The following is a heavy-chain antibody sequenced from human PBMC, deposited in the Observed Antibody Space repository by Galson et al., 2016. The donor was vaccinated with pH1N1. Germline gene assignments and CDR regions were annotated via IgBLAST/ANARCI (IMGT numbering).Heavy chain of an antibody. Sequence: SLRLSCAASDFTFSSYEMSWVRQASGKGLEWVAYISSSGSAIYYTDSVEGRFTISRENAGNSLFLQMSSLRAEDTAVYDCARDTSVHAPRPYVAFDIWGQGTMVTVSS. J-gene: IGHJ3*02. CDR1: DFTFSSYE. CDR3: ARDTSVHAPRPYVAFDI. CDR2: ISSSGSAI. V-gene: IGHV3-48*03. D-gene: IGHD1-1*01.